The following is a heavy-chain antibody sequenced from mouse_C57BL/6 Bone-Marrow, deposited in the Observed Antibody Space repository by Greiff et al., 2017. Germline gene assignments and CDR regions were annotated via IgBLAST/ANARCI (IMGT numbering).Heavy chain of an antibody. V-gene: IGHV1-18*01. D-gene: IGHD1-1*01. J-gene: IGHJ3*01. Sequence: VQLQQSGPELVKPGASVKIPCKASGYTFTDYNMDWVKQSHGKSLEWIGDINPNNGGTFYNQKFKGKATLTVDKSSSTAYMELRSLTSEDAAVYYCARRNGSSPWFAYWGQGTLVTVSA. CDR3: ARRNGSSPWFAY. CDR1: GYTFTDYN. CDR2: INPNNGGT.